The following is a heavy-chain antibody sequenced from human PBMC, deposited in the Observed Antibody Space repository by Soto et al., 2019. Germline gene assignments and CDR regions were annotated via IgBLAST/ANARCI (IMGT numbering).Heavy chain of an antibody. CDR2: INPSDGST. Sequence: QVQLVQSGAEVKKPGASVKVSCKASGYTFINYYMHWVRQAPGQGLEWMGIINPSDGSTSYAQKFQGSVTMTRDTSTSTVYMELSSLRSEDTAVYFCSRCAQHYVGSGSYWQYYWYYMDVWGKGTSVTVSS. CDR1: GYTFINYY. V-gene: IGHV1-46*03. CDR3: SRCAQHYVGSGSYWQYYWYYMDV. D-gene: IGHD3-10*01. J-gene: IGHJ6*03.